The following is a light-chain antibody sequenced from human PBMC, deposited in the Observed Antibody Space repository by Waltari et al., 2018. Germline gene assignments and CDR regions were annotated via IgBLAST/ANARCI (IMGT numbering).Light chain of an antibody. CDR2: GVS. Sequence: QSALTQPASVSGSPGQSITISCTGTGSDIGGYNSASWYQQHPGKAPKLIIFGVSNRPSGFSHRFSGSKSGNTASLTISGLQAEDEADYYCTSYTSSTAYVFGTGTKVTVL. J-gene: IGLJ1*01. V-gene: IGLV2-14*01. CDR3: TSYTSSTAYV. CDR1: GSDIGGYNS.